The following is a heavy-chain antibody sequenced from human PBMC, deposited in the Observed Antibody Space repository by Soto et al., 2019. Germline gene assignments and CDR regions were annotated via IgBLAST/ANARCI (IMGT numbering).Heavy chain of an antibody. CDR2: IYYSGST. CDR1: GGSISSGDFC. V-gene: IGHV4-30-4*01. J-gene: IGHJ5*02. CDR3: ARAGGVPSNWFDP. D-gene: IGHD3-10*01. Sequence: QVQLQESGPGLVKPSQTLSLTCTVSGGSISSGDFCWSWIRQPPGKGLEWIGYIYYSGSTYYNPSLTSRVTISVDTSKNQFSLKLSSVTAADTAVYYCARAGGVPSNWFDPWGQGTLVTVSS.